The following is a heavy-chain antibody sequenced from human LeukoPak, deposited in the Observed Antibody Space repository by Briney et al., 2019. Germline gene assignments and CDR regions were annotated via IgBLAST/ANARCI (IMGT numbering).Heavy chain of an antibody. CDR3: ARVLRYDNSGHDSFDI. V-gene: IGHV3-9*01. CDR1: GFTFDDYA. Sequence: PGRSLRLSCAASGFTFDDYAIHWVRQVPGKGLEWVSGISWNSAKIGYVDSVKGRFTISRDNSKNTLYLQMNSLRAEDTAVYYCARVLRYDNSGHDSFDIWGQGTMVTVSS. J-gene: IGHJ3*02. CDR2: ISWNSAKI. D-gene: IGHD3-22*01.